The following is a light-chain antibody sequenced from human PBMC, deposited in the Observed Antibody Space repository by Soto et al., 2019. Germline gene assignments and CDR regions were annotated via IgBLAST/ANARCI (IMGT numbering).Light chain of an antibody. J-gene: IGKJ4*01. CDR3: QQSFSIPLT. V-gene: IGKV1-5*03. CDR2: KAS. Sequence: DIQMTQSPSTLSASVGDRVTITCRASQRISTWLAWYQQKPGKAPKLLIYKASSLESGVPSRFSGSGSGTEFTLTISSLQPDDFATYYCQQSFSIPLTFGGGTKVDIK. CDR1: QRISTW.